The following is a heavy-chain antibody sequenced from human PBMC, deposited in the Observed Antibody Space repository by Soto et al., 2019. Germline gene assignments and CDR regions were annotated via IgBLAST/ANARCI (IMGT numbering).Heavy chain of an antibody. CDR1: GGSFSGYY. V-gene: IGHV4-34*01. J-gene: IGHJ5*02. CDR3: ARPSSSVGATTQGIGWFDP. CDR2: INHSGST. Sequence: PSETMSLTCAVYGGSFSGYYSSWIRQPPAKGLEWIGEINHSGSTNYNPSLKSRVTISVDTSKNQFSLKLSSVTAADTAVYYCARPSSSVGATTQGIGWFDPWGQGTLDTVSS. D-gene: IGHD1-26*01.